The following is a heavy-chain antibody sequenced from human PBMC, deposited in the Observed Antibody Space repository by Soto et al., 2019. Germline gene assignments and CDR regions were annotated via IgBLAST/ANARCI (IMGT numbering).Heavy chain of an antibody. V-gene: IGHV1-69*13. CDR1: GGTFSSYA. D-gene: IGHD1-26*01. J-gene: IGHJ3*02. Sequence: SVKVSCKASGGTFSSYAISWVRQAPGQGLEWMGGIIPIFGTANYAQKFQGRVTITADESTSTAYMELSSLRSEDTAVYYCARRGDSGSAADAFDIWGQGTMVTVSS. CDR2: IIPIFGTA. CDR3: ARRGDSGSAADAFDI.